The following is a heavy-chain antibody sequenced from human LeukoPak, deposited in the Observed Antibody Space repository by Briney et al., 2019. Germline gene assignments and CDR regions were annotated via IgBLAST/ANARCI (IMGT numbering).Heavy chain of an antibody. J-gene: IGHJ4*02. CDR3: ASGRGSYSPDY. D-gene: IGHD1-26*01. Sequence: PGGSLRHSCAASGFSFSDHETNWVRQAPGKGLEWVSYLSSSGNAYYADSVKGRFTISRDNPKNSLYLQMTSLRADDTAVYYCASGRGSYSPDYWGQGTLVTVSS. CDR2: LSSSGNA. V-gene: IGHV3-48*03. CDR1: GFSFSDHE.